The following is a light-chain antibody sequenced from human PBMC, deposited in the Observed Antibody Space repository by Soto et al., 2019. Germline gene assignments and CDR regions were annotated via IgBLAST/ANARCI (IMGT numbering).Light chain of an antibody. CDR3: QQYDTYPLT. CDR2: TSS. J-gene: IGKJ4*01. V-gene: IGKV1-27*01. Sequence: DIQMTQSPSSLSASVGDRVTITCRASQGISNHLSWYQQKPGKVPKLLIYTSSTLQSGVPSRFSGSGSGTESTLTISGLQPDDFATYYCQQYDTYPLTFGGGTKVDI. CDR1: QGISNH.